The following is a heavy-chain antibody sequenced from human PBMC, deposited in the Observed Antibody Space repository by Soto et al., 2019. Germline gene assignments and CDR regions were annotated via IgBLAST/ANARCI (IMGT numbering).Heavy chain of an antibody. J-gene: IGHJ4*02. D-gene: IGHD1-26*01. V-gene: IGHV3-11*01. CDR1: GFIFSDYY. CDR3: ARGGATGFYYFDY. CDR2: ISSSGTTI. Sequence: HVQLVESGGGLVKPGGSLRLSCAASGFIFSDYYMSWIRRAPGKGLEWVSYISSSGTTIYYADSVKGRFTISRDNAKNPLYLQMNSLRAEDTALYYCARGGATGFYYFDYWGQGTLVTVSS.